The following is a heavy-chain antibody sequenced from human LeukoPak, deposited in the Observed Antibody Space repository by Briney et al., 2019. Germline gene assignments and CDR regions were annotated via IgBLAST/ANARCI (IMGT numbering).Heavy chain of an antibody. CDR1: GYTFTSYD. D-gene: IGHD3-22*01. J-gene: IGHJ6*02. Sequence: ASVKVSCKASGYTFTSYDINWVRQATGQGLEWMGWMNPNSGNTGYAQKFQGRVTMTRNTSISTAYMELSSLRSEDTAVHYCARDKKGSGYWARYYYYGMDVWGQGTTVTVSS. CDR2: MNPNSGNT. CDR3: ARDKKGSGYWARYYYYGMDV. V-gene: IGHV1-8*01.